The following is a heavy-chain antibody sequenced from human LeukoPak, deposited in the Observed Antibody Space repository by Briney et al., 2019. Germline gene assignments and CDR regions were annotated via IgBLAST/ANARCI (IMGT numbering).Heavy chain of an antibody. CDR1: GFTFSSYS. D-gene: IGHD6-19*01. V-gene: IGHV3-21*01. J-gene: IGHJ4*02. Sequence: GGSLRLSCAASGFTFSSYSMNWVRQAPGKGLEWVSSISSSSSYIYYEDSVKGRFTISRDNAKNSLYLQMNSLRAEDTAVYYCATPGGGIAVAGLDYWGQGTLVTVSS. CDR3: ATPGGGIAVAGLDY. CDR2: ISSSSSYI.